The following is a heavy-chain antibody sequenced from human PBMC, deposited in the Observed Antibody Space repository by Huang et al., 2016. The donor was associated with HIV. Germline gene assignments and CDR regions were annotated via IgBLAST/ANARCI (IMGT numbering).Heavy chain of an antibody. CDR2: IIPSCGTP. Sequence: QVQLVQSGAEVKKPGSSVKVSCKASGGTFTTCTITWVRHAPGEGLEWMGGIIPSCGTPNYAQKYQGSVTITADESTSTAYLELSSLRAGDTAVYYWAREYYYDNSGYYFDYWGQGTLVTVSS. CDR1: GGTFTTCT. D-gene: IGHD3-22*01. V-gene: IGHV1-69*13. CDR3: AREYYYDNSGYYFDY. J-gene: IGHJ4*02.